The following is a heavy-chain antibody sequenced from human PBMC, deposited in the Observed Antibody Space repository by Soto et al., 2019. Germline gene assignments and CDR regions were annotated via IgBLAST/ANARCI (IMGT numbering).Heavy chain of an antibody. CDR2: IYYSGST. J-gene: IGHJ6*02. CDR1: GGSVSSGSYY. CDR3: ARVDSSLDYYYYGMDV. Sequence: SETLSLTCTVSGGSVSSGSYYWSWIQQPPGKGLEWIGYIYYSGSTNYNPSLKSRVTISVDTSKNQFSLKLSSVTAADTAVYYCARVDSSLDYYYYGMDVWGQGTTVTVSS. D-gene: IGHD6-13*01. V-gene: IGHV4-61*01.